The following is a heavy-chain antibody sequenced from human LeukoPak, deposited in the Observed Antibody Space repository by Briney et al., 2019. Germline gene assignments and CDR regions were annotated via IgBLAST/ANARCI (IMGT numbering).Heavy chain of an antibody. J-gene: IGHJ4*02. CDR2: ISSSSSYI. V-gene: IGHV3-21*01. Sequence: PGGSLRLSCAASGFTFSSYSMNWVRQAPGKGLEWVSSISSSSSYIYYADSVKGRFTISRDNAKNSLYLQMNSLRAEDTAVYYCARVLMVYAIEFDYWGQGTLVTVSS. CDR3: ARVLMVYAIEFDY. CDR1: GFTFSSYS. D-gene: IGHD2-8*01.